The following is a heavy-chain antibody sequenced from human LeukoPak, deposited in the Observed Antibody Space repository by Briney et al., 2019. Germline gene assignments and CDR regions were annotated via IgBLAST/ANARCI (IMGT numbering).Heavy chain of an antibody. V-gene: IGHV4-59*08. CDR3: ARHFHDYGDPYFDY. D-gene: IGHD4-17*01. CDR2: IYYSGST. CDR1: GGSISSYY. Sequence: SETLSLTCTVSGGSISSYYWCWIRQPPGKGLEWIGYIYYSGSTNYNPSLKSRVTISVDTSKNQFSLKLSSVTAADTAVYYCARHFHDYGDPYFDYWGQGTLVTVSS. J-gene: IGHJ4*02.